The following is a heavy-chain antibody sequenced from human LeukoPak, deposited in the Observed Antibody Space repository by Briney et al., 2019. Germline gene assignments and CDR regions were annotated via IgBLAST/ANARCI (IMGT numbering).Heavy chain of an antibody. D-gene: IGHD4-17*01. J-gene: IGHJ4*02. V-gene: IGHV3-48*02. CDR2: LSSSSSMI. Sequence: PGGSLRLSCAASGFTFSSYSMNWVRQAPGKGLEWVSYLSSSSSMIYYADSVKGRFTISRDNAKNSLYLQMKNLRDEDTAIYYCARDYGDLPARVPYFDYWGQGTLVTVSS. CDR3: ARDYGDLPARVPYFDY. CDR1: GFTFSSYS.